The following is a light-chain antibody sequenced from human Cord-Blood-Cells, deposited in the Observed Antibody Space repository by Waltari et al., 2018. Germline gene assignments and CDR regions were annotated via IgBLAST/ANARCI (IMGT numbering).Light chain of an antibody. V-gene: IGLV1-44*01. Sequence: QSVLTQPPSASGTPGQRVTISCSASSSNIGSNTVTWYQQLPGTAPKLLIYSNNQRPSGVPDRFSGSKSGTSASLAISGLQSEDEADYYCAAWDDSLNGLVFGGGTKLTVL. CDR1: SSNIGSNT. J-gene: IGLJ3*02. CDR3: AAWDDSLNGLV. CDR2: SNN.